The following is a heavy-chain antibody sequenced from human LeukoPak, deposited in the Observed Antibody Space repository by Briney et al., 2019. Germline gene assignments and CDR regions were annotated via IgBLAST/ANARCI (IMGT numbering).Heavy chain of an antibody. D-gene: IGHD5-18*01. Sequence: GESLKISCKGSGYKLDTYWIGWVRQMPGKGLEWMGIIYPGDSDTRYSPSFQGQVTISADKSISTAYLQWSSLKASDTAIYYCARGKIGYSYGSYYWGQGTLVTVSS. CDR3: ARGKIGYSYGSYY. CDR2: IYPGDSDT. J-gene: IGHJ4*02. CDR1: GYKLDTYW. V-gene: IGHV5-51*01.